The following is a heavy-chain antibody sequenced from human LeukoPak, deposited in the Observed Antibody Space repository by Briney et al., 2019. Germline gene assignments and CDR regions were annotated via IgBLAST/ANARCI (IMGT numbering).Heavy chain of an antibody. Sequence: SETLSLPCTVSGGSISSGSYYWSWIRQPAGKGLEWIGRIYTSGSTNYNPSLKSRVTISVDTSKNQFSLKLSSVTAADTAVYYCARDLGSSLPPGYWGQGTLVTVSS. J-gene: IGHJ4*02. CDR2: IYTSGST. CDR1: GGSISSGSYY. D-gene: IGHD6-6*01. V-gene: IGHV4-61*02. CDR3: ARDLGSSLPPGY.